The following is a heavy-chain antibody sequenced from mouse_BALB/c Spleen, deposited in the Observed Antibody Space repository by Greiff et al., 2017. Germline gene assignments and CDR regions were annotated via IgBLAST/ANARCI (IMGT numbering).Heavy chain of an antibody. J-gene: IGHJ1*01. CDR2: IDPSDSYT. Sequence: VQLQQPGAELVKPGASVKLSCKASGYTFTSYWMHWVKQRPGQGLEWIGEIDPSDSYTNYNQKFKGKATLTVDKSSSTAYMQLSSLTSEDSAVYYCARGATAVGRYFDVWGAGTTVTVSS. D-gene: IGHD1-1*01. CDR1: GYTFTSYW. V-gene: IGHV1-69*02. CDR3: ARGATAVGRYFDV.